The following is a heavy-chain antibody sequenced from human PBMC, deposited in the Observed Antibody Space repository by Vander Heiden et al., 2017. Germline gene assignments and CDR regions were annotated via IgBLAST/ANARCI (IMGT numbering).Heavy chain of an antibody. J-gene: IGHJ4*02. V-gene: IGHV1-2*02. CDR3: ARGWRGFDY. D-gene: IGHD2-15*01. Sequence: QVQLVQSGAEVKKPGASPATICTGCDRPPGQGLEWMGWINPNSGGTNYAQKFQGRVTMTRDTSISTAYMELSRLRSDDTAVYYCARGWRGFDYWVQGNLVTVSS. CDR2: INPNSGGT. CDR1: AT.